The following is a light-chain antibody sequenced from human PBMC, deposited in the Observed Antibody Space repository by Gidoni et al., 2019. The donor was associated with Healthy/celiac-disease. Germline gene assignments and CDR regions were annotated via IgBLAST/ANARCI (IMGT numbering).Light chain of an antibody. CDR3: MQDLQTPYT. CDR1: QSPLHSNGYNY. CDR2: LGS. Sequence: DIVMTQSPFSPPVTLGEPASISCRSSQSPLHSNGYNYLDWYLQRPGQFPQLLDYLGSNRASGVTDRFSGSGSGTNFTLRSSRVEAEDVEVYYCMQDLQTPYTFGQGTKLEIK. J-gene: IGKJ2*01. V-gene: IGKV2-28*01.